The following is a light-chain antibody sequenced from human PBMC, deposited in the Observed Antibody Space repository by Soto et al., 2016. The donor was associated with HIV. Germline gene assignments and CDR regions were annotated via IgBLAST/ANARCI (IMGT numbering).Light chain of an antibody. CDR3: LEYKTAVHT. CDR2: KAS. J-gene: IGKJ4*01. CDR1: QSISSW. V-gene: IGKV1-5*03. Sequence: DIQMTQSPSTLSASVGDRVTITCRASQSISSWLAWYQQKPGKAPKLLIYKASSLESGVPSRFSGSGSGTEFTLTISSLQPDDFATYYCLEYKTAVHTFGGGTKVEIK.